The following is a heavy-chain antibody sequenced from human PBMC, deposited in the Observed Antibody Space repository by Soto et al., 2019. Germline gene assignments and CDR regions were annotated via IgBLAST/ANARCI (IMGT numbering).Heavy chain of an antibody. Sequence: SETLSLTCTVSGGSISSSSYYWGWIRQPPGKGLEWIGSIYYSGTTYYNPSLKSRVTISEDTSKNQFSLKLSSVTAADTAVFYCSLFIRCKTTSCYFLSWGEAMLVTVS. CDR1: GGSISSSSYY. CDR2: IYYSGTT. D-gene: IGHD2-2*01. CDR3: SLFIRCKTTSCYFLS. V-gene: IGHV4-39*01. J-gene: IGHJ5*02.